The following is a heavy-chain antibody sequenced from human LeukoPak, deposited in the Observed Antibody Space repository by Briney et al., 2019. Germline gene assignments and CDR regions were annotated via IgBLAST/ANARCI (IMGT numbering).Heavy chain of an antibody. J-gene: IGHJ4*02. CDR3: ARGKRITIFGVGYYFDY. D-gene: IGHD3-3*01. CDR1: GGSISSYY. CDR2: IYYSGST. Sequence: KSSETLSLTCTVSGGSISSYYWSWIRQPPGMGLEWIGYIYYSGSTNYNPSLKSRVTISVDTSKNQFSLNLRSVTAADTAVYYCARGKRITIFGVGYYFDYWGQGTLVTVSS. V-gene: IGHV4-59*01.